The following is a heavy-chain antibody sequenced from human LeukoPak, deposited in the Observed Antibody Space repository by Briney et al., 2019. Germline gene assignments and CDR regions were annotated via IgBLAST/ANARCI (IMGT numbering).Heavy chain of an antibody. CDR1: RFTLSNYL. Sequence: GGSLRLPCAASRFTLSNYLMSWVRQAPGKGLEWVANIKQDGSETYYVDSVKGRFTISRDNAKNSLSLQMNSLRAEDTAVYYCARQRGSGCLDYWGQGTLVTVSS. V-gene: IGHV3-7*01. CDR3: ARQRGSGCLDY. CDR2: IKQDGSET. J-gene: IGHJ4*02. D-gene: IGHD6-19*01.